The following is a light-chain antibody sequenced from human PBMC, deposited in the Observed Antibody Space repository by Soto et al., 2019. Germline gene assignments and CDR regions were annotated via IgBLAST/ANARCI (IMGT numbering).Light chain of an antibody. CDR3: QQSYSTPGALT. J-gene: IGKJ4*01. Sequence: EIVLTQSPDTLSLSPGERATLSCKASQSVSTSLAWYQQKPGQPPRLLIYDASNRAAGIPARFSGSGSGTDFTLTISSLEPEDFGTYFCQQSYSTPGALTFGGGTRVDIK. CDR1: QSVSTS. V-gene: IGKV3-11*01. CDR2: DAS.